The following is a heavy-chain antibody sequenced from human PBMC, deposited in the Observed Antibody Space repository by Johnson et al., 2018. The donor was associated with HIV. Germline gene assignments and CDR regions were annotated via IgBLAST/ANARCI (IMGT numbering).Heavy chain of an antibody. J-gene: IGHJ3*02. CDR3: ARAALERAFYI. CDR1: AFIFSDYY. D-gene: IGHD5-24*01. Sequence: VQLVESGGGVVKPGGSLRLSCAASAFIFSDYYMSWIRQAPGKGLEWVAAMSSGGGTYYAEAVKGRFTISRENTKKTLFIQMNSLRAEGTAVYYCARAALERAFYICGQRTVVTVSS. V-gene: IGHV3-66*02. CDR2: MSSGGGT.